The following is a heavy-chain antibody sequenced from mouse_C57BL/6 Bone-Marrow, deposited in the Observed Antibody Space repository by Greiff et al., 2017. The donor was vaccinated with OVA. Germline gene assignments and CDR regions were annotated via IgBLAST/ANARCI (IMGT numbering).Heavy chain of an antibody. J-gene: IGHJ1*03. CDR3: ARDRITTVPYWYFDV. V-gene: IGHV5-4*01. Sequence: EVHLVESGGGLVKPGGSLKLSCAASGFTFSSYAMSWVRQTPEKRLEWVATISDGSSYTYYPDNVKGRFTISRDNAKNNLYLQMSHLKSEDTAMYYCARDRITTVPYWYFDVWGTGTTVTVSS. D-gene: IGHD1-1*01. CDR2: ISDGSSYT. CDR1: GFTFSSYA.